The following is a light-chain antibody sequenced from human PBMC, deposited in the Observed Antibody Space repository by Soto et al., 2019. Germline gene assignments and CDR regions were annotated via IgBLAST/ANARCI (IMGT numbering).Light chain of an antibody. CDR1: QTIRSH. CDR3: QQTYRTPLT. Sequence: DIQMTQSPLSLSASVGDRVTITCRASQTIRSHLNWYQQKPGEAPKIVIYATSTLQSGVPSRFNGSVSGTDFTLTISSLQPEDFATYYCQQTYRTPLTFGGGTKVEIK. V-gene: IGKV1-39*01. CDR2: ATS. J-gene: IGKJ4*01.